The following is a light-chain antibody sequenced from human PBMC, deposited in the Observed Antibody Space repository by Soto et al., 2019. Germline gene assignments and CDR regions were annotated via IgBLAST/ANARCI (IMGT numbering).Light chain of an antibody. CDR3: QQSSNWPRT. V-gene: IGKV3D-15*01. J-gene: IGKJ1*01. CDR2: GAS. Sequence: EIVITQAPATLSVSPGERVTLSCRASQFISNSLAWSRQRPGQPPRLLIYGASTRAAGISARFSCSGSGTDCTRTISSLQSEDVDVYYCQQSSNWPRTFGQGTQVDIK. CDR1: QFISNS.